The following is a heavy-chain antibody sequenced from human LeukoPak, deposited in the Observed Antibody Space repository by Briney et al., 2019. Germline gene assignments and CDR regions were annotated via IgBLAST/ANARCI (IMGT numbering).Heavy chain of an antibody. CDR2: IYYSGST. CDR1: GGSISSYY. D-gene: IGHD6-19*01. J-gene: IGHJ4*02. V-gene: IGHV4-59*08. Sequence: SETLSLTCTVSGGSISSYYWSWIRQPPGKGLEWIGYIYYSGSTTYNPSLKSRVTMSLDTSKNQFSLKVSSVTAADTAVYYCARLFSGWSDYWGQGTLVTVSS. CDR3: ARLFSGWSDY.